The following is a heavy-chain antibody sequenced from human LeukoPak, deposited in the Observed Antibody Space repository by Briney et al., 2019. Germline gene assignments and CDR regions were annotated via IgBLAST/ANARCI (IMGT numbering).Heavy chain of an antibody. J-gene: IGHJ4*02. CDR3: VRFQGGVPSADEC. CDR2: IDPSVDST. D-gene: IGHD2-2*01. V-gene: IGHV1-46*02. CDR1: GYTFKKYY. Sequence: ASVKVSCKASGYTFKKYYLHWLRRAPGQGLEWLGVIDPSVDSTSYAQKLQGRVTMTRHMTTNTVYMELSRLKAEDTALYYCVRFQGGVPSADECWGQGTLVTVSS.